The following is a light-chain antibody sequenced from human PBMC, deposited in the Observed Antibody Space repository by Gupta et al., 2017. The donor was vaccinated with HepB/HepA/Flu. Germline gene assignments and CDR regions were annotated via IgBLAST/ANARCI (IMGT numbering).Light chain of an antibody. CDR3: SSYTSSSTVV. CDR1: SSDVGSYNR. Sequence: QSALTQPPSVSGSPGQSVTISCTGTSSDVGSYNRVSWYQQPPGTAPKLMIYEVSKRTSGVPDRFSGSKSDNTASLTISGLQAEDEADYYCSSYTSSSTVVFGGGTKLTVL. J-gene: IGLJ2*01. CDR2: EVS. V-gene: IGLV2-18*02.